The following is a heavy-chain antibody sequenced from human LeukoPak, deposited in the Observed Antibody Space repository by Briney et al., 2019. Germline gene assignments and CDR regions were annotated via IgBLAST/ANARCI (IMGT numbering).Heavy chain of an antibody. D-gene: IGHD7-27*01. J-gene: IGHJ4*02. Sequence: GASVKVSCKASGYTFTGYYMHWVRQAPGQGLEWMGWINPNSGGTNYAQKFQGWVTMTRDTSISTAYMELSRLRSDDTAVYYCARGGDPKNWAPEIYWGQGTLVTVSS. V-gene: IGHV1-2*04. CDR3: ARGGDPKNWAPEIY. CDR1: GYTFTGYY. CDR2: INPNSGGT.